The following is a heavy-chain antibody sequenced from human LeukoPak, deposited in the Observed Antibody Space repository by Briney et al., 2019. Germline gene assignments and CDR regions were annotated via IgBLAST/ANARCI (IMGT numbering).Heavy chain of an antibody. CDR3: ARQPDTAMAHNWFDP. D-gene: IGHD5-18*01. CDR2: IIPIFGTA. Sequence: GASVKVSCKASGYTFTSYYMHWVRQAPGQGLEWMGGIIPIFGTANYAQKFQGRVTITADESTSTAYMELSSLRSEDTAVYYCARQPDTAMAHNWFDPWGQGTLVTVSS. CDR1: GYTFTSYY. V-gene: IGHV1-69*13. J-gene: IGHJ5*02.